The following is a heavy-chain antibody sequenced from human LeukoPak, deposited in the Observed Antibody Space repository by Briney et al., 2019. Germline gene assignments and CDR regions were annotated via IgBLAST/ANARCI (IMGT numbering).Heavy chain of an antibody. CDR3: ARARDCSGGTCYQFNWFDP. V-gene: IGHV4-31*03. CDR1: GGSISSGAYY. J-gene: IGHJ5*02. Sequence: SETLSLTCTVSGGSISSGAYYWSWIRQSPGKGLKWIGYIFYSGNTYYNPSLKSRVTISVDTSTNQFSLTLSSVTAADTAVYYCARARDCSGGTCYQFNWFDPWGQGTLATVSS. D-gene: IGHD2-15*01. CDR2: IFYSGNT.